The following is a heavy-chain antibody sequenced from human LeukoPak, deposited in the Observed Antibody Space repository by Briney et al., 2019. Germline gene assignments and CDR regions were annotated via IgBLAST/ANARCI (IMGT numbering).Heavy chain of an antibody. CDR3: STDPRLLIY. V-gene: IGHV3-23*01. CDR2: ISGSGGST. D-gene: IGHD2-8*01. Sequence: GGSLRLSCAASGFTFSSYGMSWVRQAPGKGLEWVSAISGSGGSTYYADSVKGRFTISRDNSKNTLYLQMNSLRAEDTALYYCSTDPRLLIYWGHGTLVTVSS. J-gene: IGHJ4*01. CDR1: GFTFSSYG.